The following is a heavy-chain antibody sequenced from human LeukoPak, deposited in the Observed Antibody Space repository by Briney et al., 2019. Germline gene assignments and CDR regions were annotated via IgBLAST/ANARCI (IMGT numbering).Heavy chain of an antibody. CDR1: GYTFTGYY. D-gene: IGHD3-9*01. CDR2: INPNSGGT. Sequence: ASVKVSCKASGYTFTGYYTHWVRQAPGQGLEWMGWINPNSGGTNYAQKFQGRVTMTRDTSISTAYMELSRLRSDDTAVYYCARDQVRYYDILTGYSPFDPWGQGTLVTVSS. V-gene: IGHV1-2*02. J-gene: IGHJ5*02. CDR3: ARDQVRYYDILTGYSPFDP.